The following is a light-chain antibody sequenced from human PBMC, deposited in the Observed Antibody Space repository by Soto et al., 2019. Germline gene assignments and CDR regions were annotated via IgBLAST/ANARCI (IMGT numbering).Light chain of an antibody. J-gene: IGKJ1*01. CDR3: QQYNNWPQT. CDR2: GAS. CDR1: QSVATN. Sequence: RELRQSPHTLSGAPGERATLSCRASQSVATNLAWYQQRPGQVPRLLIYGASKRAIGLPARFSGSGSGTEFTLTITSLQSEDFAVYYCQQYNNWPQTFGQGTKVDI. V-gene: IGKV3-15*01.